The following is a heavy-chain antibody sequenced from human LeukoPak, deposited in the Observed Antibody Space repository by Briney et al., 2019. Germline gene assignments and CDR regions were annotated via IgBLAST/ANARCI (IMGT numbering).Heavy chain of an antibody. V-gene: IGHV3-21*01. Sequence: GGSLRLSCAASGFTFSSYSMNWVRQAPGKGLEWVSSISSSSYIYYADSVKGRFTISRDNAKNSLYLQMNSLRAEDTAVYYCARGMVRGVSRDYWGQGTLVTVSS. J-gene: IGHJ4*02. CDR2: ISSSSYI. CDR1: GFTFSSYS. CDR3: ARGMVRGVSRDY. D-gene: IGHD3-10*01.